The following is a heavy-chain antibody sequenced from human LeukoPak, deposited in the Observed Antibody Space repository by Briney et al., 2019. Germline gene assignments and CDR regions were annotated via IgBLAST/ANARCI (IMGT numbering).Heavy chain of an antibody. CDR3: ARDYCTNGVCYPWTD. D-gene: IGHD2-8*01. Sequence: GGSLRLSCAASGYTFTSYYMHWVRQAPGQGLEWMGIINPSGGSTSYAQKFQGRVTMTRDTSTSTVYMELSSLRSEDTAVYYCARDYCTNGVCYPWTDWGQGTLVTVSS. CDR1: GYTFTSYY. V-gene: IGHV1-46*01. J-gene: IGHJ4*02. CDR2: INPSGGST.